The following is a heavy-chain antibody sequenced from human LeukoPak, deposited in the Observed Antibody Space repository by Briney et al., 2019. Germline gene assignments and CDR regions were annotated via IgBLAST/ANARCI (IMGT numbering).Heavy chain of an antibody. CDR2: IRYDGSNK. CDR3: ANLELTGTYWMDV. V-gene: IGHV3-30*02. D-gene: IGHD1-20*01. Sequence: GGSLRLSCAASGFTFSSCGMHWVRQAPGKGLEWVAFIRYDGSNKYYADSVKGRFTISRDNSKNTLYLQMNSLRAEDTAVYYCANLELTGTYWMDVWGKGTTVTVSS. J-gene: IGHJ6*04. CDR1: GFTFSSCG.